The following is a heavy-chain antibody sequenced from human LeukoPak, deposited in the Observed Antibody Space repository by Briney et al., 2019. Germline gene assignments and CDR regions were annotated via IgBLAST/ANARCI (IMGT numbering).Heavy chain of an antibody. CDR3: ARDPWDDVSGFSGDY. D-gene: IGHD3-22*01. J-gene: IGHJ4*02. V-gene: IGHV3-48*02. CDR1: GFTFSSYG. CDR2: ISSSSNSI. Sequence: GGSLRLSCAASGFTFSSYGMNWVRRAPGKVLEWLSYISSSSNSIYYADSMKGLFTISRDNAKNSLHLQMNSLRDEDTADYYCARDPWDDVSGFSGDYWGQGTLVTVSS.